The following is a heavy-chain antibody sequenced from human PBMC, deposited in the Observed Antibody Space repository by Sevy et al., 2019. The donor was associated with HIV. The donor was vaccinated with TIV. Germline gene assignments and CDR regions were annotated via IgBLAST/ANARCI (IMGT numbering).Heavy chain of an antibody. Sequence: ASLKVSCKSSGYTFTGYHVHWVRQAPGQGLKWMGWINANNGDTNYGQNFKGRVTLTRDTSISAAYMELSSLGSDDTAVYYCARGPHNFDFWSGYPLVYWGQGTLVTVSS. CDR3: ARGPHNFDFWSGYPLVY. D-gene: IGHD3-3*01. V-gene: IGHV1-2*02. CDR2: INANNGDT. CDR1: GYTFTGYH. J-gene: IGHJ4*02.